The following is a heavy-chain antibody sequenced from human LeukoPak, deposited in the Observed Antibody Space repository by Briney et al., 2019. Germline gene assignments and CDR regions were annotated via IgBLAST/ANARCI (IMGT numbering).Heavy chain of an antibody. CDR2: IYYSGST. CDR3: ARDRGAGFDY. D-gene: IGHD1-26*01. Sequence: SETLSLTCTVSGGSISSYYWSWIRQPPGKGLEWVGYIYYSGSTNYNPSLKSRVTISVDTSKNQFSLKLSSVTAADTAVYYCARDRGAGFDYWGQGTLVTVSS. V-gene: IGHV4-59*01. CDR1: GGSISSYY. J-gene: IGHJ4*02.